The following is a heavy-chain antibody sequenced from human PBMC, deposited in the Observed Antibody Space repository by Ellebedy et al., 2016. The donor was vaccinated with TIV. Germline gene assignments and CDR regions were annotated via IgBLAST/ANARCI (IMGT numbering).Heavy chain of an antibody. CDR1: GGSISSYY. CDR2: LYHSGNT. Sequence: MPSETLSLTCSVSGGSISSYYWTRIRQPQGKGVEWIAYLYHSGNTHYSPSLKSRVTISVDTSKNQFSLKLSSVTAADTAVYYCATYTMGRLDYWGQGTLVTVSS. V-gene: IGHV4-59*08. CDR3: ATYTMGRLDY. J-gene: IGHJ4*02. D-gene: IGHD1-1*01.